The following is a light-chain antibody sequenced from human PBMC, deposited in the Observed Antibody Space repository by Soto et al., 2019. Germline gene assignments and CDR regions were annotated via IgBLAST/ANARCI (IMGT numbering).Light chain of an antibody. CDR2: EGS. CDR1: NSDVGNYNL. Sequence: QSALAQPASVSGSPGQSITIPCTGSNSDVGNYNLVSWYQQHPGEAPKLMIYEGSKRPSGVSNRFSGSKSGNTASLTISGLQAEDEADYFCCSYAGSRTYVFGTGTKLTVL. CDR3: CSYAGSRTYV. J-gene: IGLJ1*01. V-gene: IGLV2-23*01.